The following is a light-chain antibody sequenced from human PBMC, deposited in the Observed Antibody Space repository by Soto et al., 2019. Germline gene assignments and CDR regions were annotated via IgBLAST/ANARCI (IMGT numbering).Light chain of an antibody. Sequence: QSALTQPASVSGSPGQSITISCTGTSSDVGGYNYVSWYQQHPGKAPKLMIYDVSNRPSGVSNRFSGSKSGNTASLTISGLQAEEEADYYCSSYTSSSGDYVFGTGTKLTVL. CDR3: SSYTSSSGDYV. CDR2: DVS. J-gene: IGLJ1*01. CDR1: SSDVGGYNY. V-gene: IGLV2-14*01.